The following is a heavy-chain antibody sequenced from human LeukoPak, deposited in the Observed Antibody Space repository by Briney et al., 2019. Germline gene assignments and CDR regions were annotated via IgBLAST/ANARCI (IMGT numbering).Heavy chain of an antibody. CDR1: GYTFTGYY. D-gene: IGHD2-2*01. CDR3: ARGVLPAAMRGIGDAFDI. J-gene: IGHJ3*02. CDR2: INPNSGGT. Sequence: ASVKVSCKASGYTFTGYYMHWVRQAPGQGLEWMGWINPNSGGTNYAQKFQGRVTMTRDTSISTAYMELSRLRSDDTAVYYCARGVLPAAMRGIGDAFDIWGQGTMVTVPS. V-gene: IGHV1-2*02.